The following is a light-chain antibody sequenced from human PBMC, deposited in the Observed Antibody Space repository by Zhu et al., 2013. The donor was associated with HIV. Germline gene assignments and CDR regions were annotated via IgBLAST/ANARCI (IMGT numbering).Light chain of an antibody. CDR2: LGS. CDR1: QSLVHTNGYIY. J-gene: IGKJ4*01. CDR3: MQALQTPPT. Sequence: DIVMTQSPLSLPVTPGEPASISCKSSQSLVHTNGYIYLDWYLQKPGQSPQLLIYLGSNRASGVPDRISASGSGTDFTLKISRVGAEDVGVYYCMQALQTPPTFGGGTRVEIK. V-gene: IGKV2-28*01.